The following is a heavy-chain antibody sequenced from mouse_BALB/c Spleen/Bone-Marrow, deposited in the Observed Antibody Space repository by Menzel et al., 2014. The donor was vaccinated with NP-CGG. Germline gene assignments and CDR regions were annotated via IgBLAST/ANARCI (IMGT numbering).Heavy chain of an antibody. CDR3: AFYYYGSSLFAY. D-gene: IGHD1-1*01. J-gene: IGHJ3*01. V-gene: IGHV14-3*02. CDR1: GFNIKDTY. CDR2: IDPANGNT. Sequence: QLQQSGAELVKPGASVKLSCTASGFNIKDTYMHWVKQRPEQGLEWIGRIDPANGNTKYDPKFQGKATITADTSSNTAYLQLSSLTSEDTAVYYCAFYYYGSSLFAYWGQGTLVTVSA.